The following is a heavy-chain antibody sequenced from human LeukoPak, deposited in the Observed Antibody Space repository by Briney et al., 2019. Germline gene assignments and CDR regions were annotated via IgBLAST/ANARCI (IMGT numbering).Heavy chain of an antibody. V-gene: IGHV3-23*01. CDR1: GFTFSGYA. J-gene: IGHJ4*02. Sequence: PGGSLRLSCAVSGFTFSGYAMSWVRQAPGKGLEWVSTISGSGDYTYYADSVKGRFSISRDNSKNTLYLQMSSLRAEDTAIYYCVAPASSSTVYYFDYWGQGTLVAVSS. CDR3: VAPASSSTVYYFDY. CDR2: ISGSGDYT. D-gene: IGHD6-6*01.